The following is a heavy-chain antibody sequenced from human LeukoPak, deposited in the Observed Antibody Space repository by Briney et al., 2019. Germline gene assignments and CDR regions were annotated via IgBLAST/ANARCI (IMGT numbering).Heavy chain of an antibody. CDR2: ITGGGGST. CDR1: GFTFSNYA. J-gene: IGHJ3*02. V-gene: IGHV3-23*01. Sequence: GGSLRLSCAASGFTFSNYAMSWVRQVPGKGLEWVAAITGGGGSTFHADSVKGRFTISRDNAKNTLFLQMNSLRAEDTAVYYCAREEEGDAFDIWGQGTMVTVSS. CDR3: AREEEGDAFDI.